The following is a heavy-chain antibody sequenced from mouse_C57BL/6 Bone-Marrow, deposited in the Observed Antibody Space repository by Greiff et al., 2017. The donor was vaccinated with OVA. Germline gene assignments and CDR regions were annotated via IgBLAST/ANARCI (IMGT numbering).Heavy chain of an antibody. Sequence: EVQLQQSGTVLARPGASVKMSCKTSGYTFTSYWMHWVKQRPGQGLEWIGAIYPGNSDTSYNQKFKGKAKLTAVTSASTAYMELSSLTNEDSAVYYCTNYYYLENFDYWGQGTTLTVSS. V-gene: IGHV1-5*01. D-gene: IGHD1-1*01. CDR1: GYTFTSYW. J-gene: IGHJ2*01. CDR3: TNYYYLENFDY. CDR2: IYPGNSDT.